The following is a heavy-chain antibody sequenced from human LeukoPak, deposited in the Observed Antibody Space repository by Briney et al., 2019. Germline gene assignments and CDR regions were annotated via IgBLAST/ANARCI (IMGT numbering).Heavy chain of an antibody. CDR2: IPYDGGNK. CDR1: GFTFSSYG. D-gene: IGHD2-21*02. CDR3: AKDLGGDCYLDY. V-gene: IGHV3-30*18. J-gene: IGHJ4*02. Sequence: GGSLRLSCAASGFTFSSYGMHWVRQAPGKGLEWVAVIPYDGGNKYYADSVKGRFTISRDTSKSTLYLQMNSLRAEDTAVYYCAKDLGGDCYLDYWGQGTLVTVSS.